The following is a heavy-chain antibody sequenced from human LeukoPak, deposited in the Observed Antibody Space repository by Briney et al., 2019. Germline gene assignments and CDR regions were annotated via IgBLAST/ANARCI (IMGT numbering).Heavy chain of an antibody. Sequence: GGSLRRSCSASGFTFSTYAIHWVRQAPGKGLQYVSSIGTSGISTYYADSVTGRFIISRDNSKNSLSLQMNNLRPEDTAVYYCVRGQEVVYTPTFDYWGQGVLVTVSS. CDR1: GFTFSTYA. D-gene: IGHD2-8*02. CDR3: VRGQEVVYTPTFDY. V-gene: IGHV3-64D*09. J-gene: IGHJ4*02. CDR2: IGTSGIST.